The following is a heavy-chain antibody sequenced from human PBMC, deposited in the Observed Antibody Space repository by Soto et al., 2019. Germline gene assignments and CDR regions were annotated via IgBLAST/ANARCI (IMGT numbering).Heavy chain of an antibody. CDR3: ARHGFHRDALDL. V-gene: IGHV3-7*03. CDR2: IKQDGGET. Sequence: EMQLEESGGGLVQPRGSRRLSCEASGFSFTNHWMSWVRQAPGKGLEWLANIKQDGGETYYLESVKGRFSFSRDNAKYSVYLQMSGLRAEDTAVYYCARHGFHRDALDLWGQGTLVTVSS. CDR1: GFSFTNHW. D-gene: IGHD2-2*03. J-gene: IGHJ3*01.